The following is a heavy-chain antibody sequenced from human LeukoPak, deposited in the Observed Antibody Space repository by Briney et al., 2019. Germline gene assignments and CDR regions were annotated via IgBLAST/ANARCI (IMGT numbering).Heavy chain of an antibody. CDR1: GFTFTSSA. CDR3: AADLLSYSSSWYEKGAFDI. Sequence: SVKVSCKASGFTFTSSAMQWVRQARGQRLEWIGWIVVGSGNTNYAQKFQERVTIIRDMSTSTAYMELSSLRSEDTAVYYCAADLLSYSSSWYEKGAFDIWGQGTMVTVSS. D-gene: IGHD6-13*01. J-gene: IGHJ3*02. CDR2: IVVGSGNT. V-gene: IGHV1-58*02.